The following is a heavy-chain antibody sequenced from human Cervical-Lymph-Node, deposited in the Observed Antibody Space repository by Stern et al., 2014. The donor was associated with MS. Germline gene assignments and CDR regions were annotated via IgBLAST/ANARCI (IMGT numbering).Heavy chain of an antibody. J-gene: IGHJ6*02. CDR3: AENMDV. CDR1: GYTFTDYY. V-gene: IGHV1-2*02. Sequence: QVQLQQSGAEVKKPGASVTVSCKPSGYTFTDYYIHWLRQAPGQGPEWMGRISPKNGDTNYAPRFQGRVTMTRDTSISIVYLEVTRLRFDDTAVYYCAENMDVWGQGTTVTVSS. CDR2: ISPKNGDT.